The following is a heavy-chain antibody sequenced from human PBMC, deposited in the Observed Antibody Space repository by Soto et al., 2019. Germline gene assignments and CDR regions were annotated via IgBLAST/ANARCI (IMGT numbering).Heavy chain of an antibody. V-gene: IGHV3-13*01. CDR3: ARALYYYDSSGYYYFDY. CDR1: GFTFNSYD. D-gene: IGHD3-22*01. Sequence: GGSLRLSCAASGFTFNSYDMHWVRQTTGKGLEWVSGIGTAGDTYYPGSVKGRFTISRENAKNSLYLQMDSLRAEDTAVYYCARALYYYDSSGYYYFDYWGQGTLVTVSS. J-gene: IGHJ4*02. CDR2: IGTAGDT.